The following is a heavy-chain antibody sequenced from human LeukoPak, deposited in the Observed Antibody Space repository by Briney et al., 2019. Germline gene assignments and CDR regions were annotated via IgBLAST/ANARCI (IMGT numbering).Heavy chain of an antibody. CDR1: GFTFSSYA. Sequence: GGSLRLSCAASGFTFSSYAMTWVRQAPGKGLEWVSAISGSGGSTYYADSVKGRFTISRDNSKNTLFLQMNSLRGEDTAVYYCAEGGISMLWGKPVDYWGQGSLVTVSS. J-gene: IGHJ4*02. CDR3: AEGGISMLWGKPVDY. V-gene: IGHV3-23*01. CDR2: ISGSGGST. D-gene: IGHD3-10*01.